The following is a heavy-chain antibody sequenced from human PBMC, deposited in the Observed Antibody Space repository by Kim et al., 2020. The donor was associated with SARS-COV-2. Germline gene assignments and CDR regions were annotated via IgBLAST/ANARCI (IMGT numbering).Heavy chain of an antibody. J-gene: IGHJ3*02. V-gene: IGHV3-23*01. CDR3: AQGPHRGDAFDI. Sequence: YADHVQGRCTISRDTSKNTLYLQMNSRRAEDTAVYYCAQGPHRGDAFDIWGQGTMVTVSA.